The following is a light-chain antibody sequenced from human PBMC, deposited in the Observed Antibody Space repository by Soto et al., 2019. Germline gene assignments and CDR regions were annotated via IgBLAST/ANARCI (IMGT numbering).Light chain of an antibody. J-gene: IGKJ1*01. V-gene: IGKV1-5*03. CDR2: KAS. Sequence: DSQRTQSPSTLSASVGDRVTITCRASQSISNWLAWYQHKPGRAPKLLIYKASMLHSGVPSRVSGSGSGTEFTLKIISLKPDDFATYYCQHYNSYSKTFGPGTKVEI. CDR3: QHYNSYSKT. CDR1: QSISNW.